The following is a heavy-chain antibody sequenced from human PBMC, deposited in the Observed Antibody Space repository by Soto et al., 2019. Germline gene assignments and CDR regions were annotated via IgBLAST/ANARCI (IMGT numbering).Heavy chain of an antibody. CDR3: ARRGITIFGVVPYGMDV. V-gene: IGHV3-21*01. CDR2: ISSSSSYI. D-gene: IGHD3-3*01. Sequence: GGSLRLSCAASGFTFSSYSMNWVRQAPGKGLEWVSSISSSSSYIYYADSVKGRFTISRDNAKNSLYLQMNSLRAEDTAVYYCARRGITIFGVVPYGMDVWGQGTTVTVS. J-gene: IGHJ6*02. CDR1: GFTFSSYS.